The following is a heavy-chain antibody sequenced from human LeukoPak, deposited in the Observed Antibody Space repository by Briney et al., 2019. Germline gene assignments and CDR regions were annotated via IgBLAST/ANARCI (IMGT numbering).Heavy chain of an antibody. Sequence: GGSLRLSCAASGVTFDNFTMHWVRQPPGKGLEWVSLISWDGVSTYYSDSVKGRFRISRDNSKNSLYLQMNSLTTEDIALYYCAKDGREGAFDVWGQGTLVTASS. CDR1: GVTFDNFT. V-gene: IGHV3-43*01. CDR2: ISWDGVST. J-gene: IGHJ3*01. D-gene: IGHD1-26*01. CDR3: AKDGREGAFDV.